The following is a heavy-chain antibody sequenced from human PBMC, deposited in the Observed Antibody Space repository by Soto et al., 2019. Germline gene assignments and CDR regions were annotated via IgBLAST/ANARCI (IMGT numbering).Heavy chain of an antibody. D-gene: IGHD3-3*01. CDR3: ARARESFERSGFFYEVAHFDL. CDR2: ISFSGSS. V-gene: IGHV4-61*01. CDR1: GASVSSGRYY. J-gene: IGHJ4*02. Sequence: PSETLSLTCTVSGASVSSGRYYWTWIRQPLGKGLEWLGYISFSGSSIYSPSVKSRLTLSVDTPKNEISLSLNSVTAADTAVYYCARARESFERSGFFYEVAHFDLWGPGTLVTVSS.